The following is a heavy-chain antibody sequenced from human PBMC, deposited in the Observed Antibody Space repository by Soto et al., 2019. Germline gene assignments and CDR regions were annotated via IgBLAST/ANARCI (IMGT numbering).Heavy chain of an antibody. CDR3: ARASSSSSAADY. CDR1: GESISSGGYY. CDR2: IYDSESA. V-gene: IGHV4-31*03. Sequence: QVQLQESGPGLVKDSQTLSLICSVSGESISSGGYYWSWIRHHPGKGLEWIGYIYDSESAYYNPSLKSRVTISMDTSKNHFAMKLSSVTAADTAVYYCARASSSSSAADYWGQGTLITVSS. D-gene: IGHD6-6*01. J-gene: IGHJ4*02.